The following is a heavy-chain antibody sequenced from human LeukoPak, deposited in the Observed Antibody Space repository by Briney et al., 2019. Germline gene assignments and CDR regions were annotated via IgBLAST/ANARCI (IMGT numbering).Heavy chain of an antibody. CDR1: GFTFSSYA. Sequence: GGSLRLSCAASGFTFSSYAMHWVRQAPGKGLEYVSAISSNGGSTYYANSVKGRFTISRDNSKNTLYLQMGSLRAEDMAVYYCARDQGGYYDILTGADAFDIWGQGAMVTVSS. CDR3: ARDQGGYYDILTGADAFDI. CDR2: ISSNGGST. V-gene: IGHV3-64*01. D-gene: IGHD3-9*01. J-gene: IGHJ3*02.